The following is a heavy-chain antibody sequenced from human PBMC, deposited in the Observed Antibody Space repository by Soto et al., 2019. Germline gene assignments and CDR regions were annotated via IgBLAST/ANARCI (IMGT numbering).Heavy chain of an antibody. V-gene: IGHV3-7*04. Sequence: GGSLRLSCAASGFTLSSYWMSWVRQAPGKGLEWVANIKKDGGEKYYVDSVKGRFTISRDNAKNSLYLHMNSLRAEDTAVYYCARAMLRGVRPKDPWGQATLVTVSS. J-gene: IGHJ5*02. CDR2: IKKDGGEK. CDR3: ARAMLRGVRPKDP. CDR1: GFTLSSYW. D-gene: IGHD3-10*01.